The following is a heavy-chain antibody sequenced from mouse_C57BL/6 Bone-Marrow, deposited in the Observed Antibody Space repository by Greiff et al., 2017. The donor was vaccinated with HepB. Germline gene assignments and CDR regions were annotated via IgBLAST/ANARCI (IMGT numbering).Heavy chain of an antibody. CDR3: ARDYDYGDDMDY. CDR2: ISAGGSYT. CDR1: GFTFSSYA. Sequence: EVKLVESGGGLVKPGGSLKLSCAASGFTFSSYAMPWVRQTPEKGLEWVATISAGGSYTYYPDNLKGRFTISGDNAKNTPYLQMSHLTSEDTAMYYCARDYDYGDDMDYWGQGTTVTVSS. J-gene: IGHJ4*01. V-gene: IGHV5-4*03. D-gene: IGHD2-4*01.